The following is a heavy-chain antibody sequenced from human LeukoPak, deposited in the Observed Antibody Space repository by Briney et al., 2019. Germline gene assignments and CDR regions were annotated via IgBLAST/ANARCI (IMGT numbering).Heavy chain of an antibody. D-gene: IGHD6-19*01. CDR1: GGSISSSSYY. Sequence: SETLSLTCTVSGGSISSSSYYWGWIRQPPGKGLEWIGRIYHSGSTNYNPSLKSRVTISVDTSKNQFSLKLSSVTAADTAVYYCARGRIYSSGWYWRTGCGYFDYWGQGTLVTVSS. J-gene: IGHJ4*02. V-gene: IGHV4-39*07. CDR3: ARGRIYSSGWYWRTGCGYFDY. CDR2: IYHSGST.